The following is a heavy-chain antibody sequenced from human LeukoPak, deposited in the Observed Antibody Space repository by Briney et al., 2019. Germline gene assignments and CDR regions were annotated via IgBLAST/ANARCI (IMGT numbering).Heavy chain of an antibody. Sequence: GGSLRLSCAASGFTFSSYWMHWVRQVPGKGLVWVAHINTPGTGTPYAASVKGRLTTSRDNAKNTLYLQMNSLRVDDTAMYYCARGSGCFDYWGQGTLITVSS. D-gene: IGHD3-3*01. CDR2: INTPGTGT. CDR1: GFTFSSYW. J-gene: IGHJ4*02. CDR3: ARGSGCFDY. V-gene: IGHV3-74*01.